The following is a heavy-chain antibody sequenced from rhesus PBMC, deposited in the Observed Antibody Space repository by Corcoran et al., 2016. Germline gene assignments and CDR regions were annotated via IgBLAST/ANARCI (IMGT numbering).Heavy chain of an antibody. J-gene: IGHJ1*01. CDR2: ISGSSGST. Sequence: QVQLQESGPGLVKPSETLSLTCAVSGGSVSSSNWWSWIRQPPGKELEWIEYISGSSGSTYYNPSLKSRVTISTDTSKNQFSLKLSSVTAADTAVYYCARDLSNYVYFEFWGQGALVTVSS. D-gene: IGHD4-23*01. CDR3: ARDLSNYVYFEF. V-gene: IGHV4-65*01. CDR1: GGSVSSSNW.